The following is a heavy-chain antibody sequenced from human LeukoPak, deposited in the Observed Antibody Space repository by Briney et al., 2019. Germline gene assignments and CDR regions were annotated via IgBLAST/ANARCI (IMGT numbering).Heavy chain of an antibody. Sequence: SETLSLTCAVYGGSFSGYYWSWVRQPPGKGLEWIGEINHSGSTTYHPSLKSRVTISVDTSKNQSSLKLSSVTAADTAVYYCARARPGDCYNFRGESVYGMDVWGQGTTVTVSS. J-gene: IGHJ6*02. V-gene: IGHV4-34*01. D-gene: IGHD5-24*01. CDR3: ARARPGDCYNFRGESVYGMDV. CDR1: GGSFSGYY. CDR2: INHSGST.